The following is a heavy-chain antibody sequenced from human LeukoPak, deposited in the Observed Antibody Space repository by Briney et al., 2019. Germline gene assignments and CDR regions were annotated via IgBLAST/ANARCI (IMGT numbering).Heavy chain of an antibody. D-gene: IGHD1-26*01. CDR1: GFTFSSYA. CDR3: AKKYSTGLDP. Sequence: GGSLRLSCAASGFTFSSYAMSWVRQAPGKGLEWVSDINGSGGRTYYADSVKGRFTISRDNSKNTLYLQMNSLRAADTAVYYCAKKYSTGLDPWGQGTLVTVSS. V-gene: IGHV3-23*01. CDR2: INGSGGRT. J-gene: IGHJ5*02.